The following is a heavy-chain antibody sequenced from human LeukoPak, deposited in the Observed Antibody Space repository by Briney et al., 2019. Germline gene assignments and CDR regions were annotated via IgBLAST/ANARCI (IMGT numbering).Heavy chain of an antibody. CDR2: IYTSGST. D-gene: IGHD1-7*01. CDR1: GGSISRYY. CDR3: ARLSWNYVGVASWFDP. Sequence: PSETLSLTCTVSGGSISRYYWSWIRQPPGKGLEWIGYIYTSGSTNYNPSLKSRVTISVDTSKNQFSLKLSSVTAADTAVYYCARLSWNYVGVASWFDPWGQGTLVTVSS. J-gene: IGHJ5*02. V-gene: IGHV4-4*09.